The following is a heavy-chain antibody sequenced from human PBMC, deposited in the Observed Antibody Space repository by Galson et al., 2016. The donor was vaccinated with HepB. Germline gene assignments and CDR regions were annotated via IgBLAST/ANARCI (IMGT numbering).Heavy chain of an antibody. J-gene: IGHJ3*02. V-gene: IGHV3-66*01. CDR2: VYRGGAT. D-gene: IGHD3-22*01. CDR3: TGLEDSSAPYVYDI. CDR1: GFTVSTSY. Sequence: SLRLSCAASGFTVSTSYISWVRQAPGKGLEWVSVVYRGGATYYADSVEGRFTISRDNSKNTVYLQMNSLRVEDTAVYYCTGLEDSSAPYVYDIWGQGTMVTVSS.